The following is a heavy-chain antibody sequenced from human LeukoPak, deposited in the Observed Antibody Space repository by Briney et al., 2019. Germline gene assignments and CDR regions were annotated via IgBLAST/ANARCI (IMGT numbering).Heavy chain of an antibody. Sequence: GASVKISCAATRLSFSGQWMNWVRKAPGQGLEWVAHIKYDGSEKYYADSVKGRFTISREDAKNSLSLQMDNVRAEDTAVYYCAYSNNLNYWGQGTLVTVSS. J-gene: IGHJ4*02. V-gene: IGHV3-7*01. CDR3: AYSNNLNY. D-gene: IGHD1-20*01. CDR2: IKYDGSEK. CDR1: RLSFSGQW.